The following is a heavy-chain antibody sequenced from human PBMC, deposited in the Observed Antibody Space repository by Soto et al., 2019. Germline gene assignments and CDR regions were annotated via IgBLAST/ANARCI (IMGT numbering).Heavy chain of an antibody. Sequence: QVQLQESGPGLVKPSQTLSLTCTVSGGSISSGGYYWSWIRQHPGKGLEWIGYIYYIGSTDYNPSLKSRVPISVDMSKSQFSLKLSSVTAADTAVYYCARVLWTPDYHYYMDVWGKGTTVTVSS. CDR1: GGSISSGGYY. CDR2: IYYIGST. CDR3: ARVLWTPDYHYYMDV. J-gene: IGHJ6*03. V-gene: IGHV4-31*03. D-gene: IGHD2-21*01.